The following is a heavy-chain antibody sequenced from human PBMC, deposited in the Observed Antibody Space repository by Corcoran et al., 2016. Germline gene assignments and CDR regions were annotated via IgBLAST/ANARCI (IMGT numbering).Heavy chain of an antibody. CDR1: GFSRSTTGVG. CDR3: AHIMITYGGVFDPFYAFDF. J-gene: IGHJ3*01. D-gene: IGHD3-16*02. V-gene: IGHV2-5*02. CDR2: VYWDDDK. Sequence: QITLKEAGPTLVTPTQTLALTCTFSGFSRSTTGVGVGWIRQPPGKALEWLAVVYWDDDKRYSPSLKSRLSIAKDTSKNLVVLTMTNMDPVDTAAYYCAHIMITYGGVFDPFYAFDFWGQGTMVTVSS.